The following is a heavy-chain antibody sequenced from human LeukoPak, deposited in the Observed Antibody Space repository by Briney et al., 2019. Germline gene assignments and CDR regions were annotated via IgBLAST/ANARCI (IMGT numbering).Heavy chain of an antibody. CDR1: GGSFSGYY. V-gene: IGHV4-34*01. CDR3: ARGSSGWPNYFDY. D-gene: IGHD6-19*01. CDR2: INHSGST. Sequence: SETLSLTCAVYGGSFSGYYWSWIRQPPGKGLEWIGEINHSGSTNYNPSLKSRVTISVDTSKNQFSLKLSSVTAADTAVYYCARGSSGWPNYFDYWGQGTLVTVSS. J-gene: IGHJ4*02.